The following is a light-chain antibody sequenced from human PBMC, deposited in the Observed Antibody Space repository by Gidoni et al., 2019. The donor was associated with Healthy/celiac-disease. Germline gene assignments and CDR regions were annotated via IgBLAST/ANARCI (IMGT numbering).Light chain of an antibody. CDR1: QSVSSSY. V-gene: IGKV3-20*01. CDR2: GAC. J-gene: IGKJ1*01. Sequence: EIVLTQSPGTLSLSPGDRATLSCRASQSVSSSYLAWYQQPPGTAPRLLIYGACSRATGLPDRCSGRGSRTDFTITISRQEAEDFAVYYCQKYGSSPRTFGQGTKVEIK. CDR3: QKYGSSPRT.